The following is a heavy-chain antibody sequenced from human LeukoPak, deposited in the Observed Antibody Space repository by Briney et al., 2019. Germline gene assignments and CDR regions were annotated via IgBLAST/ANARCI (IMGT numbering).Heavy chain of an antibody. V-gene: IGHV3-7*01. D-gene: IGHD3-22*01. CDR1: GFTFSSYW. J-gene: IGHJ4*02. CDR3: ARDLKIVGSLFDY. Sequence: GGSLRLSCAAYGFTFSSYWRRWVRQAQGKGREGVANIKQDGSEKYYVDSVKGRFTISRDNAKNSLYLQMNSLRAEDTAVYYCARDLKIVGSLFDYWGQGTLVTVSS. CDR2: IKQDGSEK.